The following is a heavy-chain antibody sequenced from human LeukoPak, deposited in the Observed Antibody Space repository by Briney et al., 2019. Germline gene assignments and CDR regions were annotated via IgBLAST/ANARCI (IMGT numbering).Heavy chain of an antibody. CDR2: IKEDGSAK. V-gene: IGHV3-7*01. Sequence: GGSLRLSCAASVFTLSKYWMSWGRQAPGKGLEWVANIKEDGSAKGYVESVKGRFTISRDNAKNSMFLQMNNMRPEDTAVYYCARDPETERGRDGLDYWGQGTLVTVSS. CDR3: ARDPETERGRDGLDY. CDR1: VFTLSKYW. J-gene: IGHJ4*02. D-gene: IGHD1-14*01.